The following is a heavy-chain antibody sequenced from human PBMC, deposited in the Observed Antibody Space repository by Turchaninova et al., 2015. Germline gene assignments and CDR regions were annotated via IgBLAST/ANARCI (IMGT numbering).Heavy chain of an antibody. CDR2: RRQVCGGV. CDR1: RDIVNTFN. V-gene: IGHV1-46*02. J-gene: IGHJ3*01. D-gene: IGHD3-16*02. CDR3: ARPVYRDKILVRGFGAFDV. Sequence: QDLLVQSGAGVRKPGASVKMSCKTSRDIVNTFNVHWVRPAPGPGLEWMGVRRQVCGGVVYAENLLGIITGPSETPRTKVFMERASRTSEDTAVYYCARPVYRDKILVRGFGAFDVWGQGEKVTV.